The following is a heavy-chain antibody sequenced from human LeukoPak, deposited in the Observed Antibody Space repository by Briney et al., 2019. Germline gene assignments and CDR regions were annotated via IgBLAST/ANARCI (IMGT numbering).Heavy chain of an antibody. J-gene: IGHJ4*02. CDR3: ARGAGVGSYVPFDL. V-gene: IGHV3-21*01. Sequence: GGSLRLSCAASGFTFSAYGMKWVRQAPGKGLECVSTISNTGRDKYDADSVKGRFTISRDNARNSVYLQMDSLRGDDTAVYYCARGAGVGSYVPFDLWGQGALAIVSS. CDR2: ISNTGRDK. CDR1: GFTFSAYG. D-gene: IGHD3-16*01.